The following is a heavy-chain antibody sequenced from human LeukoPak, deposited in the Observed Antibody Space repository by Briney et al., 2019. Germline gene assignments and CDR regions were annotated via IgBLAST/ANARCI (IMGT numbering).Heavy chain of an antibody. D-gene: IGHD3-22*01. CDR1: GFTFSSYG. Sequence: GGSLRLSCAASGFTFSSYGMHWVRQAPGKGLEWVAVISYDGSNKYYADSVKGRFTISRDNSKNTLYLQMNSLRAEDTAVYYYAKGIEDYYDSSGYLHWGQGTLVTVSS. J-gene: IGHJ4*02. CDR2: ISYDGSNK. V-gene: IGHV3-30*18. CDR3: AKGIEDYYDSSGYLH.